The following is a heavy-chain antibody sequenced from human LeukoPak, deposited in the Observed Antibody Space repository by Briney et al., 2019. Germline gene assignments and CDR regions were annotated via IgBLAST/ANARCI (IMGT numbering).Heavy chain of an antibody. CDR2: ISYDGSNK. Sequence: GGSLRLSCAASGFTFTSYSMNWVRQAPGKGLEWVAVISYDGSNKYYADSVKGRFTISRDNSKNTLYLQMNSLRAEDTAVYYCATLPAAIDYWGQGTLVTVSS. CDR1: GFTFTSYS. D-gene: IGHD2-2*01. CDR3: ATLPAAIDY. J-gene: IGHJ4*02. V-gene: IGHV3-30-3*01.